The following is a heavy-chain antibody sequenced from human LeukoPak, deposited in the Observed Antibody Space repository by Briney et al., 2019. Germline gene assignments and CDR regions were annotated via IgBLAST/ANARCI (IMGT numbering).Heavy chain of an antibody. J-gene: IGHJ3*02. V-gene: IGHV3-74*01. CDR3: ARETLINVDAFDI. CDR1: GFTLSSYW. CDR2: INSDGSSK. Sequence: GGSLRLSCASSGFTLSSYWMHWVRQAPGKGLVWVSRINSDGSSKGYADSVKGRFTISRDNDKNTLYLQMNSLRAEDTAVYYCARETLINVDAFDIWGQGTMVTVSS. D-gene: IGHD3-16*01.